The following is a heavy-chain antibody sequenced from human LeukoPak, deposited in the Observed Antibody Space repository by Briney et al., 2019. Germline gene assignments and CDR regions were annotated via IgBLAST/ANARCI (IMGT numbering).Heavy chain of an antibody. V-gene: IGHV4-34*01. Sequence: LRLSCAASGFTFNDYYMSWIRQPPGKGLEWIGEINHSGSTNYNPSLKSRVTISVDTSKNQFSLKLSSVTAADTAVYYCARGYGHFDYWGQGTLVTVSS. CDR2: INHSGST. CDR1: GFTFNDYY. D-gene: IGHD4-17*01. CDR3: ARGYGHFDY. J-gene: IGHJ4*02.